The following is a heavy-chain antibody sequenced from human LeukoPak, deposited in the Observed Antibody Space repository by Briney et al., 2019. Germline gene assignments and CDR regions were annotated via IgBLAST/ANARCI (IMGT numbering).Heavy chain of an antibody. D-gene: IGHD5-12*01. Sequence: GGSLRLSCAASGFTFSSYGMHWVRQAPGKGLEWVAVISYDGSNKYYADSVKGRFTISRDNAKNTLYLQMNSLRAEDKAVYYCARAGGGFFDYWGQGTQVTVSS. J-gene: IGHJ4*02. CDR3: ARAGGGFFDY. CDR1: GFTFSSYG. V-gene: IGHV3-30*03. CDR2: ISYDGSNK.